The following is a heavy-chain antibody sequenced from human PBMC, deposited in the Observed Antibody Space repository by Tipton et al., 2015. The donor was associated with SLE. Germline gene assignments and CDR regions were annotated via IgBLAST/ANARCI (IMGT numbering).Heavy chain of an antibody. D-gene: IGHD3-10*01. V-gene: IGHV3-9*01. J-gene: IGHJ4*02. CDR1: GFTFDDYA. CDR3: ARMRGAMVQGVAFDY. CDR2: ISWNSGSI. Sequence: SLRLSCAASGFTFDDYAMHWVRQAPGKGLEWVSGISWNSGSIGYADSVKGRFTISRDNAKNSLYLQMNSLRAEDTAVYYCARMRGAMVQGVAFDYWGQGTLVTASS.